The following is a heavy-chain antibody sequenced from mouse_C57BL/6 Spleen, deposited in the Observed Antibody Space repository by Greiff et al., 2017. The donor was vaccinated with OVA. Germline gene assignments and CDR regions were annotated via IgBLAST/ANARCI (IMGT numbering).Heavy chain of an antibody. Sequence: VQLKESGPELVKPGASVKISCKASGYSFTDYNMNWVKQSNGKSLEWIGVINPNYGTTSYNQKFKGKATLTVDQSSSTAYMQLNSLTSEDSAVYYCASGLTTVVATGAMDYWGQGTSVTVSS. V-gene: IGHV1-39*01. CDR3: ASGLTTVVATGAMDY. CDR2: INPNYGTT. D-gene: IGHD1-1*01. CDR1: GYSFTDYN. J-gene: IGHJ4*01.